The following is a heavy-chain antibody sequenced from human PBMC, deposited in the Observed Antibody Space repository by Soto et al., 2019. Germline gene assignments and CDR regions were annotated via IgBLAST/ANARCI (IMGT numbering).Heavy chain of an antibody. J-gene: IGHJ4*02. D-gene: IGHD6-19*01. CDR1: GYSFSSYW. V-gene: IGHV5-51*03. CDR3: ATYGYSSGLGVAH. CDR2: NYPGDSDT. Sequence: EEQLVQSGPEVKKPGESLKISCKGSGYSFSSYWIGWVRQMPGKGLEWMGINYPGDSDTRYSQSFQVQVTISADKSISTTYLQWSSLKASDTALYYCATYGYSSGLGVAHWGQGTLVTVSS.